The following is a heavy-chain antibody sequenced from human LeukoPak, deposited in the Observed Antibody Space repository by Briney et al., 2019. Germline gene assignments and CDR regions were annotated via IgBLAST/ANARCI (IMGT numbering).Heavy chain of an antibody. CDR3: ARAAPDAFDI. J-gene: IGHJ3*02. CDR1: GGSISSGGYY. CDR2: IYYSGNA. Sequence: SETLSLTCTVSGGSISSGGYYWSWIRQHPGKGLEWIAYIYYSGNAYYSPSLKSRVTISVDTSKNQFSLKLSSVTAADTAVYYCARAAPDAFDIWGQGTMVTVSS. V-gene: IGHV4-31*03.